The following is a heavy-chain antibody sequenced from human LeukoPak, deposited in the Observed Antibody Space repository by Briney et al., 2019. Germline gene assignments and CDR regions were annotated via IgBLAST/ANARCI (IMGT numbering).Heavy chain of an antibody. CDR3: ARVGRGKYYGGNQIGY. Sequence: KSSETLSLTCTVSGGSISSSSYYWGWIRQPPGKGLEWIGSIYYSGSTYYNPSLKSRVTISVDTSKNQFSLKLSSVTAADTAVYYCARVGRGKYYGGNQIGYWGQGTLVTVSS. D-gene: IGHD4-23*01. V-gene: IGHV4-39*07. J-gene: IGHJ4*02. CDR1: GGSISSSSYY. CDR2: IYYSGST.